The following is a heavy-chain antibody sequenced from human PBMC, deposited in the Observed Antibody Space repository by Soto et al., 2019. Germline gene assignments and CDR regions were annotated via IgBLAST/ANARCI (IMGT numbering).Heavy chain of an antibody. CDR3: ARAYYDRSGYAVDP. J-gene: IGHJ5*02. D-gene: IGHD3-22*01. CDR1: GGSISSGGYY. Sequence: PSETLSLTCTASGGSISSGGYYWNWIRQHPGKGLEWIGYIYYSGSTYYNPSLKSRVTISVDTSKNQFSLKLSSVTAADTAVYYCARAYYDRSGYAVDPWGQGTLVTVSS. V-gene: IGHV4-31*03. CDR2: IYYSGST.